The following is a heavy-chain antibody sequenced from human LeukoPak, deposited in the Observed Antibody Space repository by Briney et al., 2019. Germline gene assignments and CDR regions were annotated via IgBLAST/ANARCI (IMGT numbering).Heavy chain of an antibody. Sequence: SETLSLTCTVSGGSTSSNNWSWIRQPPGKGLEWIGYIYYSGSTTYNPSLKSRVTISVDTSKNQVSLKLSSVTAADTAVYYCARGRSGYSYVHDAFDIWGQGTMVTVSS. J-gene: IGHJ3*02. CDR2: IYYSGST. CDR3: ARGRSGYSYVHDAFDI. V-gene: IGHV4-59*01. D-gene: IGHD5-18*01. CDR1: GGSTSSNN.